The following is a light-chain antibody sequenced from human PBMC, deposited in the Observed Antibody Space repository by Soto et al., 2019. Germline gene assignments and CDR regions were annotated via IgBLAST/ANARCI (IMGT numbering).Light chain of an antibody. Sequence: SALTQPPSASGSPGQSVTISCTGTSSDVGGYNYVSWYQQHPGKAPKLMIYEVSKRPSGVPDRFSGSKSGNTASLTVSGLQAEDEADYYCSSYAGSNLWVFGGGTQLTVL. J-gene: IGLJ3*02. CDR2: EVS. CDR3: SSYAGSNLWV. CDR1: SSDVGGYNY. V-gene: IGLV2-8*01.